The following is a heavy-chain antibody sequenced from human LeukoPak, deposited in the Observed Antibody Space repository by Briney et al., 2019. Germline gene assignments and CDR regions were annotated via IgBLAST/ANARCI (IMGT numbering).Heavy chain of an antibody. CDR3: ARTHYYDSSGYRKKDYFFDY. V-gene: IGHV1-2*02. D-gene: IGHD3-22*01. CDR2: INPNSGGT. J-gene: IGHJ4*02. CDR1: GYTFTGYY. Sequence: ASVKVSCKASGYTFTGYYMHWVRQAPGQGLEGMGWINPNSGGTNYAQKFQGRVTMTRDTSISTAYMELSRLRSDDTAVYYCARTHYYDSSGYRKKDYFFDYWGQGTLVTVSS.